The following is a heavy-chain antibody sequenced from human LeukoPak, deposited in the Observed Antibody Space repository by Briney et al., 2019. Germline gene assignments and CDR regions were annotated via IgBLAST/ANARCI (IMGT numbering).Heavy chain of an antibody. CDR2: MNPNSGNT. CDR1: GYSFTSHD. J-gene: IGHJ4*02. V-gene: IGHV1-8*01. Sequence: ASVKVSCKASGYSFTSHDINWVRQATGQGLEWMGWMNPNSGNTGYAQKFQDRVTMTRNTSISTAYLELSSLGSEDTAMYYCASALKRGSAGSLIDHWGQGTLVTVSS. D-gene: IGHD6-13*01. CDR3: ASALKRGSAGSLIDH.